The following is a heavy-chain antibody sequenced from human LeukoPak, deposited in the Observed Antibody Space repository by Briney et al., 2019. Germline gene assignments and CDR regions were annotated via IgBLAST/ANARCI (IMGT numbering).Heavy chain of an antibody. Sequence: SSETLSLTCTVSGGSISSYYWSWIRQPPGKGLEWIGYTYYSGSTNYNPSLNSRVTISVDTSKNQVSLKLTSVTAADTAVYYCATVDTAMGKDSWGQGTLVTVSS. CDR1: GGSISSYY. CDR2: TYYSGST. CDR3: ATVDTAMGKDS. D-gene: IGHD5-18*01. V-gene: IGHV4-59*08. J-gene: IGHJ4*02.